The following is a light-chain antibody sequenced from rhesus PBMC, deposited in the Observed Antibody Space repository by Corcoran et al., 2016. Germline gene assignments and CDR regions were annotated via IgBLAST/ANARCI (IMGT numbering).Light chain of an antibody. V-gene: IGKV1-22*01. Sequence: DIQMTQSPSSLSAFVGDTVTISCRARQSISSWLAWYQQKPGKAPKHVIYKASSWQSGVPSRFSGSGSGTDVTLTISSLQSEDFATYYYQQYSSSPFTFGPGTKLDIK. CDR3: QQYSSSPFT. CDR1: QSISSW. J-gene: IGKJ3*01. CDR2: KAS.